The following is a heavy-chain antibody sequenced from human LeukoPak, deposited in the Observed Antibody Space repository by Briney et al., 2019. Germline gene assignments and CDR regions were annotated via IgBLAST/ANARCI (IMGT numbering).Heavy chain of an antibody. CDR3: ARDNTVNY. V-gene: IGHV3-30-3*01. CDR2: IFYDGSNK. D-gene: IGHD4-11*01. J-gene: IGHJ4*02. CDR1: GLTFSHYS. Sequence: GGSLRLSCVASGLTFSHYSMHWVRQAPGKGLEWVALIFYDGSNKYYTDSVKGRFTISRDNSKSTLFLEMNSLRTEDTAMYYCARDNTVNYWGQGTLVTVSS.